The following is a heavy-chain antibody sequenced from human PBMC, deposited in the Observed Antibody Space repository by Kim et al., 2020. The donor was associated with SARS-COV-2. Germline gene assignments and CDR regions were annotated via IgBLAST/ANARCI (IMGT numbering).Heavy chain of an antibody. CDR3: AKRYSSGWYWGPSDY. D-gene: IGHD6-19*01. Sequence: GGSLRLSCVASGFTFSSYAMSWVRQAPGKGLEWVFSLSGRVCRLSFAVSLPVRFTISRDHSKNTLYLQMNSLRAEDTAVYYCAKRYSSGWYWGPSDYWGQGTLVTVSS. J-gene: IGHJ4*02. CDR1: GFTFSSYA. CDR2: LSGRVCRL. V-gene: IGHV3-23*01.